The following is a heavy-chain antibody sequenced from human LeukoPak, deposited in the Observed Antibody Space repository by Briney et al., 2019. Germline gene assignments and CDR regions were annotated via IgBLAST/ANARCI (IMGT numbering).Heavy chain of an antibody. J-gene: IGHJ5*02. Sequence: ASVKVSCKASGYTFTSYGISWVRQAPGQGREGMGWISAYSGNTNYAQKLQGRVTVTTDTSTTTAYMHLRSLTSDDTAVYYCARDAGYCSGGSCHDWFDPWGQGTLVTVSS. CDR1: GYTFTSYG. V-gene: IGHV1-18*01. CDR3: ARDAGYCSGGSCHDWFDP. D-gene: IGHD2-15*01. CDR2: ISAYSGNT.